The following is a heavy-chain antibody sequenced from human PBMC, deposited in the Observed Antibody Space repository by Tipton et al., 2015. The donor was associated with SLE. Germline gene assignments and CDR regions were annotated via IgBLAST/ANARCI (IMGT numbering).Heavy chain of an antibody. CDR3: ARYSKHGEVVVPAAKGYYMDV. V-gene: IGHV6-1*01. Sequence: GLVKPSQTLSLTCAISGDSVSSNSAAWNWIRQSPSRGLEWLGRTYYRSKWYNDYAVSVKSRITINPDTSKNQFSLQLNSVTAADTAVYYCARYSKHGEVVVPAAKGYYMDVWGKGTTVTVSS. D-gene: IGHD2-2*01. CDR2: TYYRSKWYN. CDR1: GDSVSSNSAA. J-gene: IGHJ6*03.